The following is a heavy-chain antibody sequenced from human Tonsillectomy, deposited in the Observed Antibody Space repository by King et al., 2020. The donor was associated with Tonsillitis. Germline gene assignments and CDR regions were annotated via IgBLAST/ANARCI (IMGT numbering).Heavy chain of an antibody. Sequence: VQLVESGGDLVQPGGSLRLSCAASGFPFIDYWMTWVRQAPGKGLEWVANIKQDGSEKYFVDSVKGRFTISRDNAENSLYLQMNRRRAEDTAVYYCARGRRGDLGPYYFDSGGQGPLVTVSS. CDR3: ARGRRGDLGPYYFDS. CDR2: IKQDGSEK. D-gene: IGHD3-16*01. V-gene: IGHV3-7*01. J-gene: IGHJ4*02. CDR1: GFPFIDYW.